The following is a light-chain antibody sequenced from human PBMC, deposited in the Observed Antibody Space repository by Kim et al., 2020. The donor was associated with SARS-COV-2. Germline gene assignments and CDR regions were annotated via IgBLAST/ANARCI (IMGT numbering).Light chain of an antibody. CDR1: HRLSSSH. V-gene: IGKV3-20*01. CDR2: GAS. J-gene: IGKJ4*01. CDR3: QYYISSPRP. Sequence: SPGERPTLSCRSSHRLSSSHLGWYQQKPGQAPRLLIYGASNRATGIPDRFSGSGSGTDFTLTISRLEPDDFAVYYCQYYISSPRPFGGGTKVDIK.